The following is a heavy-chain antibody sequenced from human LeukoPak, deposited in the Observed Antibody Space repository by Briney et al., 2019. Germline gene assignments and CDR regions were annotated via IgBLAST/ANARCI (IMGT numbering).Heavy chain of an antibody. Sequence: GGSLRLSCVVSGFTFSSHEMNWVRQAPGKGLEWVSVIYSGGSTYYADSVKGRFTISRDNSKNTLYLQMNSLRAEDTAVYYCARALSDYMDVWGKGTTVTISS. J-gene: IGHJ6*03. CDR3: ARALSDYMDV. CDR2: IYSGGST. V-gene: IGHV3-53*01. CDR1: GFTFSSHE.